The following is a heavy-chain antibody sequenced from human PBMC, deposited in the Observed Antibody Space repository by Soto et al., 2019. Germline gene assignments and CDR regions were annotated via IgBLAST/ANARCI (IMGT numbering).Heavy chain of an antibody. CDR3: ARTSYDSSGTAADP. J-gene: IGHJ5*02. CDR2: IYYSGST. CDR1: GGSINSYY. V-gene: IGHV4-59*12. D-gene: IGHD3-22*01. Sequence: SETLSLTCTVSGGSINSYYWSWIRQPPGKGLEWIGYIYYSGSTNYNPSLKSRVIISVDTSKNQFSLKLSSVTAADTAVYYCARTSYDSSGTAADPWGQGTLVTVSS.